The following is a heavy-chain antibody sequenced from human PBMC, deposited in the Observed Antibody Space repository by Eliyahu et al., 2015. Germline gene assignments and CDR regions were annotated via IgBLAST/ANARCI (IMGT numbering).Heavy chain of an antibody. CDR3: ARDMTGPYDY. CDR2: FNEDGSTT. D-gene: IGHD3-9*01. V-gene: IGHV3-74*01. J-gene: IGHJ4*02. CDR1: GFTVSNNW. Sequence: EVQLVESGGGLVQPGGSLRLSCAASGFTVSNNWMHWVRQAPGKGAGWGSRFNEDGSTTTYADSVKGRFTISRDNAKNTLYLQMSSLRAEDTAVYYCARDMTGPYDYWGQGTLVTVSS.